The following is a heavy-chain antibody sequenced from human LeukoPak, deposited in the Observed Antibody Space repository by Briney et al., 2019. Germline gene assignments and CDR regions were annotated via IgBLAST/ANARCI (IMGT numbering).Heavy chain of an antibody. CDR1: GFTFSNFA. V-gene: IGHV3-23*01. J-gene: IGHJ4*02. Sequence: GGSLRLSCAASGFTFSNFAMTWVRQAPGKGLEWVSGVSVSGGDTYADSVKGRFIIYRDNFKSTVYLQMNSLRAEDTAMYYCASSHGWGQGTLVTVSS. CDR2: VSVSGGDT. CDR3: ASSHG.